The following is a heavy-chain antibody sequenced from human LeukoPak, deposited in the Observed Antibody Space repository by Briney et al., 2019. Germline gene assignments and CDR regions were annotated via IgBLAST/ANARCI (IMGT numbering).Heavy chain of an antibody. CDR1: GHTFNTSG. D-gene: IGHD1-26*01. Sequence: ASVKVSCKSSGHTFNTSGITWVRQAPGLGLEWMGWISGYNGNTNYAQKFQGRVTMTTDTSTSTAYMELRSLRSDDTAVYYCARVTWDTRGFYPNRYLDSWGQGTLVTVSS. CDR2: ISGYNGNT. J-gene: IGHJ4*02. CDR3: ARVTWDTRGFYPNRYLDS. V-gene: IGHV1-18*01.